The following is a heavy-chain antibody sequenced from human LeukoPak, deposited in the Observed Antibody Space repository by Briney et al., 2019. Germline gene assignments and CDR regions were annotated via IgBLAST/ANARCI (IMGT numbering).Heavy chain of an antibody. D-gene: IGHD3-16*01. V-gene: IGHV3-74*01. CDR1: GFTFTNHW. Sequence: GGSLRLSCAASGFTFTNHWMHWVRQAPGKGLVWVSRIRPDGRETNHADSVKGRFTISRANAKNTLYMQMNSMGAEDTAVYYCEGDAVLGWGSVDSGARGALVTVSS. J-gene: IGHJ4*02. CDR2: IRPDGRET. CDR3: EGDAVLGWGSVDS.